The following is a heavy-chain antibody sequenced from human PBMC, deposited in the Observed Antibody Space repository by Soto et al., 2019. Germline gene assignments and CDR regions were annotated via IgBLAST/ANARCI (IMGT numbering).Heavy chain of an antibody. J-gene: IGHJ3*02. CDR1: SGSISSSNW. CDR2: IYHSGST. Sequence: SETLSLTCAVSSGSISSSNWWSWVRQPPGKGLEWIGEIYHSGSTNYNPSLKSRVTISVDKSKNQFSLKLSSVTAADTAVYYCATSFSYYYCSGRESDDAFDIWGQGTMVNVSS. CDR3: ATSFSYYYCSGRESDDAFDI. D-gene: IGHD3-10*01. V-gene: IGHV4-4*02.